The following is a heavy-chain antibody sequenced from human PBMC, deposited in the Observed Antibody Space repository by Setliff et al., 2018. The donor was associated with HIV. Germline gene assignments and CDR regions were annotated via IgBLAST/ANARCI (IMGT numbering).Heavy chain of an antibody. CDR1: GFTFSYYG. J-gene: IGHJ4*02. D-gene: IGHD2-21*01. Sequence: LRLSCATSGFTFSYYGVHWVRQAPGKGLEWVGDIDYRTNIASYADAVRGRFTISRDNADNSLFLQMNGLRAEDTAVYYCAKGGRTPAVIRDWGQGTLVTVSS. V-gene: IGHV3-NL1*01. CDR3: AKGGRTPAVIRD. CDR2: IDYRTNIA.